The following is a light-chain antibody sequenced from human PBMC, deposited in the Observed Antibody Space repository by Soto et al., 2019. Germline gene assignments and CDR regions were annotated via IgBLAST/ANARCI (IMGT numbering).Light chain of an antibody. V-gene: IGKV1-9*01. CDR2: AAS. Sequence: DIQMTQSPSSLSASVGDRGTITCRASQGISSSLAWYQQKPGKAPKLLISAASTLQRGVPSRLSGSGSGTDFTLTISSLQPEDFATHYCQHLNTYLTFGQGTRLEIK. J-gene: IGKJ5*01. CDR1: QGISSS. CDR3: QHLNTYLT.